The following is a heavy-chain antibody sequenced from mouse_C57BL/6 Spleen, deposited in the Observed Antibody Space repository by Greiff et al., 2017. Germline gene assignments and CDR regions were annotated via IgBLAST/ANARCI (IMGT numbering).Heavy chain of an antibody. D-gene: IGHD1-1*01. J-gene: IGHJ4*01. CDR2: IDPSDSYT. CDR3: ARGYYYGSSYYYAMDY. Sequence: QVQLQQPGAELVMPGASVKLSCKASGYTFTSYWMHWVKQRPGQGLEWIGEIDPSDSYTNYNQKFKGKSTLTVDKSSSTADMQLSSLTSEDSAVYYCARGYYYGSSYYYAMDYWGQGTSVTVSS. V-gene: IGHV1-69*01. CDR1: GYTFTSYW.